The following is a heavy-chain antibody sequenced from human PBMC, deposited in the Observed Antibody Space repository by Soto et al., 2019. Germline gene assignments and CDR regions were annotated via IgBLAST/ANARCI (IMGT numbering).Heavy chain of an antibody. CDR3: AKGGRQWLVTSDFNY. D-gene: IGHD6-19*01. CDR1: GFTFSDYA. CDR2: VSHDGRNT. V-gene: IGHV3-30*18. Sequence: VQLVESGGGVVQPGRSLRLSCAASGFTFSDYAMHWVRQAPGKGLEWVAVVSHDGRNTHYADSVKGAFTITRDSSKNTVSLEMTSLRAEDTAVDYCAKGGRQWLVTSDFNYWGQGALGTVSS. J-gene: IGHJ4*02.